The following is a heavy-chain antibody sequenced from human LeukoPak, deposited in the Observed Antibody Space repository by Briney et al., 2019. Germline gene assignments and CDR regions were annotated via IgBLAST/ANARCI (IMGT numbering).Heavy chain of an antibody. CDR3: AREAVAAQPNWFDP. D-gene: IGHD6-6*01. Sequence: GASVKVSCKASGGTFSSYAISWVRQAPGQGLEWMGWISAYNGNTNYAQELQGRVTMTTDTSTSTAYMELRSLRSDDTAVYYCAREAVAAQPNWFDPWGQGTLVTVSS. V-gene: IGHV1-18*01. CDR1: GGTFSSYA. J-gene: IGHJ5*02. CDR2: ISAYNGNT.